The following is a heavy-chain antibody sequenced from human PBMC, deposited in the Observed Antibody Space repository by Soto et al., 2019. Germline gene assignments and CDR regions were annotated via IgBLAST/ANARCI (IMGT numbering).Heavy chain of an antibody. CDR3: ARYRAATGVVAFDP. D-gene: IGHD2-8*02. CDR1: GYLFTTYW. V-gene: IGHV5-10-1*01. Sequence: VESLNISCQGSGYLFTTYWITWGRQMPGKGLEWMGRIDPSDSHTNYSPSLQGHVTISADKSISTAYLQWSSLRASDTAMYYCARYRAATGVVAFDPWGQGTLVTVSS. J-gene: IGHJ5*02. CDR2: IDPSDSHT.